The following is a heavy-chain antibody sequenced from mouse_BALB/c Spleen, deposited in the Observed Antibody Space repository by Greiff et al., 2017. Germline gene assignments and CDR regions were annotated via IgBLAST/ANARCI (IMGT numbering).Heavy chain of an antibody. CDR2: IDPENGNT. CDR1: GFNIKDYY. V-gene: IGHV14-1*02. D-gene: IGHD2-3*01. Sequence: VQLQQSGAELVRPGALVKLSCKASGFNIKDYYMHWVKQRPEQGLEWIGWIDPENGNTIYDPKFQGKASITADTSSNTAYLQLSSLTSEDTAVYYCARRDGYPLDDWGEGTTVTVSA. CDR3: ARRDGYPLDD. J-gene: IGHJ2*01.